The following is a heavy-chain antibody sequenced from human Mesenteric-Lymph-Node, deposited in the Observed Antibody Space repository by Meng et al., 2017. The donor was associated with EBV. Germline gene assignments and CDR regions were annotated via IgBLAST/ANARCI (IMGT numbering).Heavy chain of an antibody. CDR1: GGSFSVYY. V-gene: IGHV4-34*01. Sequence: QVQLQQWGAGLLKPSETLSLTCAVYGGSFSVYYWSWIRQPPGKGLEWIGEINHSGSTNYNPSLKSRVTISVDTSKNQFSLKLSSVTAADTAVYYCARVFPDLDYWGQGTLVTVSS. CDR2: INHSGST. CDR3: ARVFPDLDY. J-gene: IGHJ4*02.